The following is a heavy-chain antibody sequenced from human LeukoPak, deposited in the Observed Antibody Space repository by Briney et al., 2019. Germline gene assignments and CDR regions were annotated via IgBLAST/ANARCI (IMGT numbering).Heavy chain of an antibody. Sequence: PGGSLRLSCAASGFTFSSYWMIRVRQAPGKGLEWVANIKQDGSEKYYVDSVKGRFTISRDNAKNSLYLRMNSLRAEDTAVYYCARESIVGATTYWGQGTLVTVSS. CDR2: IKQDGSEK. V-gene: IGHV3-7*01. CDR3: ARESIVGATTY. CDR1: GFTFSSYW. J-gene: IGHJ4*02. D-gene: IGHD1-26*01.